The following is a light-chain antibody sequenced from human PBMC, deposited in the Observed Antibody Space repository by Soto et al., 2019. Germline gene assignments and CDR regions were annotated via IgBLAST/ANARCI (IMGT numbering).Light chain of an antibody. CDR1: QTVSNIY. CDR2: RTS. Sequence: EILLTQSPGTLSLSPGDRATLSCRASQTVSNIYLVWYQQKPGQAPRLLMFRTSSRATGIPTRFSGSGSETDFTLTISSLEPEDFAVYYCQQRSTWPPITFGQGTRLEIK. V-gene: IGKV3D-20*02. J-gene: IGKJ5*01. CDR3: QQRSTWPPIT.